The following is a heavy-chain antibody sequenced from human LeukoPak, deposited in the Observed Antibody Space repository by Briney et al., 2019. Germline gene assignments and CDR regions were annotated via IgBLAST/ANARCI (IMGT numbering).Heavy chain of an antibody. J-gene: IGHJ5*01. CDR3: ARLVGASWFDS. V-gene: IGHV6-1*01. CDR1: GDIVSTNSAT. CDR2: TYYRSKWYN. Sequence: SQTLSLTCAISGDIVSTNSATWTWLRQSPSRGLEWLGRTYYRSKWYNDYAVSMKSRITINPDTSKNQFSLQLNSVTPEDTAVYYCARLVGASWFDSWGQGTLVTVSS. D-gene: IGHD1-26*01.